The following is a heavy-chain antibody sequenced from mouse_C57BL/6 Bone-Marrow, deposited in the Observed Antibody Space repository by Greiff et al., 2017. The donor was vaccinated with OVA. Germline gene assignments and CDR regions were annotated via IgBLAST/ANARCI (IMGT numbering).Heavy chain of an antibody. CDR3: ASSTVVAKGDAMDY. V-gene: IGHV3-6*01. J-gene: IGHJ4*01. CDR2: ISYDGSN. D-gene: IGHD1-1*01. Sequence: EVKLVESGPGLVKPSQSLSLTCSVTGYSITSGYYWNWIRQFPGNKLEWMGYISYDGSNNYNPSLKNRISITRDTSKNQFFLKLTSVTTEDTATYYCASSTVVAKGDAMDYWGQGTSVTVSS. CDR1: GYSITSGYY.